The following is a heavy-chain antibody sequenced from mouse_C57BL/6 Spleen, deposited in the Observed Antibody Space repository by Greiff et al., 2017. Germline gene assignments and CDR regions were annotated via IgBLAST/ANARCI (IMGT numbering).Heavy chain of an antibody. J-gene: IGHJ1*03. D-gene: IGHD1-1*01. Sequence: QVQLKQPGAELVMPGASVKLSCKASGYTFTSYWMHWVKQRPGQGLEWIGEIDPSDSYTNYNQKFKGKSTLTVDKSSSTAYMQLSSLTSEDSAVYYCAREFKGGSSYWYFDVWGTGTTVTVSS. CDR1: GYTFTSYW. CDR2: IDPSDSYT. V-gene: IGHV1-69*01. CDR3: AREFKGGSSYWYFDV.